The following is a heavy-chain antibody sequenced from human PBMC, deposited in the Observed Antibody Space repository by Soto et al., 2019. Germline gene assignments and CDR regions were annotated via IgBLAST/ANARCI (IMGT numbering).Heavy chain of an antibody. V-gene: IGHV4-4*07. J-gene: IGHJ4*02. D-gene: IGHD6-19*01. Sequence: SETLSLTCTVSGGSISSHYWSWIRQPAGKGLEWIGRIYLGGNTKINPSLKNRVTMSVDASKNQFSLNLESVTAADTAVYYCAKELKPYNSGWYFALSGGQGALVTVSS. CDR3: AKELKPYNSGWYFALS. CDR2: IYLGGNT. CDR1: GGSISSHY.